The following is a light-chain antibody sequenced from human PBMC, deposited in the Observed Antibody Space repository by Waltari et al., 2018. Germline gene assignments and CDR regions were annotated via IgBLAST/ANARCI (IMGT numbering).Light chain of an antibody. J-gene: IGKJ2*01. CDR2: DAS. Sequence: DIQMTQSPSTLSASIGGRVTINCRASESLGTELAWHQQRPGKAPNILIYDASSLQPGVPSRFSGSGSGTEFPLTISSLQPEDFATYSCQQSYTTPYTFGQGTKLEI. CDR3: QQSYTTPYT. V-gene: IGKV1-39*01. CDR1: ESLGTE.